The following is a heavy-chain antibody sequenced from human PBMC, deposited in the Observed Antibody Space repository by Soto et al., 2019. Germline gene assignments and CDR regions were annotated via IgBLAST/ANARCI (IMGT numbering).Heavy chain of an antibody. V-gene: IGHV4-34*01. Sequence: SETLSLTCAVYGGSFSGYYWSWIRQPPGKGLEWIGEINHSGSTNYNPSLKSRVTISVDTSKNQFSLKLSSVTAADTAVYYCARGGVVEVVVPAAWGQRIRFDPWGQGTLVTVS. J-gene: IGHJ5*02. CDR3: ARGGVVEVVVPAAWGQRIRFDP. CDR2: INHSGST. CDR1: GGSFSGYY. D-gene: IGHD2-2*01.